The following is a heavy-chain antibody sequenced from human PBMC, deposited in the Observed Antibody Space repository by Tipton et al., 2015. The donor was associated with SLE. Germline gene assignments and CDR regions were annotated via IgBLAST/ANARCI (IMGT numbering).Heavy chain of an antibody. V-gene: IGHV4-59*12. CDR1: GGSINSYY. CDR2: IHSSGST. CDR3: TRPVHF. Sequence: GLVKPSETLSLTCTVSGGSINSYYWSWIRQPPGKGLEWIGYIHSSGSTNYNSSLESRVTISIDTSRNQFSLKLTSVTAADTAVYYCTRPVHFWGQGTMITVSS. J-gene: IGHJ3*01.